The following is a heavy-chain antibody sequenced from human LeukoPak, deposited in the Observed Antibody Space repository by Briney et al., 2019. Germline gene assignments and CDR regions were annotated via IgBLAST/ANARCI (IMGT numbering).Heavy chain of an antibody. D-gene: IGHD6-19*01. V-gene: IGHV3-53*01. Sequence: GGSLRLSCAASGFTFSDYYMSWIRQAPGKGLEWVSVIYGGGSTYYADSVKGRFTISRDTPKNTLYPQMNSLRVEDTAVYYCASWPVGWYGEDSWGQGTLVTVSS. CDR1: GFTFSDYY. CDR3: ASWPVGWYGEDS. J-gene: IGHJ4*02. CDR2: IYGGGST.